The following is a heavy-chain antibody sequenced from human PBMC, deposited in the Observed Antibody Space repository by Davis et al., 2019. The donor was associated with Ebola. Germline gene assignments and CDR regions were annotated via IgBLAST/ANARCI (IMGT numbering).Heavy chain of an antibody. CDR1: GFTLISYA. J-gene: IGHJ4*02. D-gene: IGHD3-16*01. Sequence: PGGSLRLSCEASGFTLISYAMSWVRQAPGKGLEWVSHISGTGKNTDYADSVKGRFTISRDNPKNTLFLQLNSLRVEDTAIYYCAGDSDVWGGGYWGQGTLVTVSS. V-gene: IGHV3-23*01. CDR3: AGDSDVWGGGY. CDR2: ISGTGKNT.